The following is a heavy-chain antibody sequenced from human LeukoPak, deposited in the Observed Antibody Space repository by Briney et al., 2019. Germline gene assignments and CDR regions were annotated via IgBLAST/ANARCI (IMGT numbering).Heavy chain of an antibody. V-gene: IGHV3-30*19. Sequence: GGSLRLSCAASGFAFSRRGIHWVRQAPGKGLEWVAVISYDGSNKHYADSVKGRFTVSRDNSKNTLSVQMNSLRPEDTAGYYCARDRGFSGSLYYFDSWGQGTLVTVSS. CDR2: ISYDGSNK. J-gene: IGHJ4*02. D-gene: IGHD1-26*01. CDR1: GFAFSRRG. CDR3: ARDRGFSGSLYYFDS.